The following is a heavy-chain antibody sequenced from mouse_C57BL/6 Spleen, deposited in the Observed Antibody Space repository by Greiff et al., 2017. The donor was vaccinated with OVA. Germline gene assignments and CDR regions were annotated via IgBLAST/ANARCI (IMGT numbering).Heavy chain of an antibody. CDR3: ARNRPTTVVATGYFDV. CDR2: INPSNGGT. Sequence: VQLQQPGTELVKPGASVKLSCKASGYTFTSYWMHWVKQRPGQGLEWIGNINPSNGGTNYNEKFKSKATLTVDKSSSTAYMQLSSLTSEDSAVYYCARNRPTTVVATGYFDVWGTGTTVTVSS. V-gene: IGHV1-53*01. D-gene: IGHD1-1*01. J-gene: IGHJ1*03. CDR1: GYTFTSYW.